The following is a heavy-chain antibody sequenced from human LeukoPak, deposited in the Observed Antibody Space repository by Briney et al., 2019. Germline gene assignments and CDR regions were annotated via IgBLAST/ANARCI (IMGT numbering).Heavy chain of an antibody. V-gene: IGHV3-74*01. J-gene: IGHJ4*02. CDR1: VFTFSRYW. Sequence: GGSLRLSCAASVFTFSRYWMHWVRQAPGKGLVWVSRINSDGSSTSYADSVKGRFTISRDNAKNTLYLQMNSLRAEDTAVYYCARDSGYSSLFDYWGQGTLVTVSS. D-gene: IGHD6-13*01. CDR3: ARDSGYSSLFDY. CDR2: INSDGSST.